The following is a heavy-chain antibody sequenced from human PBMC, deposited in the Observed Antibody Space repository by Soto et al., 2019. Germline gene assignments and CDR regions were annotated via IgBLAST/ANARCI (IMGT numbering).Heavy chain of an antibody. CDR3: AKVRGSIGYYYYGMDV. V-gene: IGHV3-23*01. CDR1: GLTFSSYA. D-gene: IGHD3-10*01. J-gene: IGHJ6*02. Sequence: ESVGGLVQPGGSLRLSCAGSGLTFSSYAMRWVRQAPGKGLEWVSGISASGDDTYYADSVRGRFTVSRDNSKDTLFLQMNSLRAEDTAIYYCAKVRGSIGYYYYGMDVWGQGTTVTVSS. CDR2: ISASGDDT.